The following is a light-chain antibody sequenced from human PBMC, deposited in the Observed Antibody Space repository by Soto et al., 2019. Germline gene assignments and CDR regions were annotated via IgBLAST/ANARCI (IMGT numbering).Light chain of an antibody. Sequence: EIVMTQSPATLSVSPVERATLSCRASQTISSNLAWYQQKPGQAPRLLIYGASTRVTGVPARFSGSGSGTEFTLTISSLQSEDFAVYYCQPYNNWPLTFGGGTKVDI. CDR3: QPYNNWPLT. CDR2: GAS. V-gene: IGKV3-15*01. J-gene: IGKJ4*01. CDR1: QTISSN.